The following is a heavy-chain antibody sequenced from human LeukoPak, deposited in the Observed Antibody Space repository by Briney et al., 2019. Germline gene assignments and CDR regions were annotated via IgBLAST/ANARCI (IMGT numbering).Heavy chain of an antibody. CDR1: ALTVSNNY. V-gene: IGHV3-53*01. CDR3: ARDRHCSGGSCSGL. D-gene: IGHD2-15*01. Sequence: GGSLRLSCAPSALTVSNNYMKWVRQPPGTGREWVSLIYSGGSTYYADSVKGRLTISRDNPKNTVYLQMNNLRAEDTAVYYCARDRHCSGGSCSGLWGQGTLVTVSS. CDR2: IYSGGST. J-gene: IGHJ4*02.